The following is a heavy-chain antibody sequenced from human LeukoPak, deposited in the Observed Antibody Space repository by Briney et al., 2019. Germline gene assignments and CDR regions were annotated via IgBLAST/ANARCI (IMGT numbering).Heavy chain of an antibody. D-gene: IGHD3-3*01. Sequence: GGSLRLSCAASGFTFSSYAMHWVRQAPGKGLVYVSAISSNGGSTYYANSVKGRFAISRDNSKNTLYLQMGSLRAEDMAVYYCARARYDFWSGYYNLRGFDYWGQGTLVTVSS. CDR1: GFTFSSYA. V-gene: IGHV3-64*01. CDR2: ISSNGGST. J-gene: IGHJ4*02. CDR3: ARARYDFWSGYYNLRGFDY.